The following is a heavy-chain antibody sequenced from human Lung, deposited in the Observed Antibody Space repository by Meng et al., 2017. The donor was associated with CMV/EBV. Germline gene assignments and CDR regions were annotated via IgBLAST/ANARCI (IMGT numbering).Heavy chain of an antibody. V-gene: IGHV1-18*04. CDR2: ISAYRGNT. CDR1: TFNNYG. CDR3: ARVVVHYYARGDNADYSDY. D-gene: IGHD3-10*02. Sequence: TFNNYGLICVRQAPGKGLEWVGGISAYRGNTNCAKKIQDRVTMTTHTSSNTAYMELRSLRSDDTAIYYCARVVVHYYARGDNADYSDYWGQGTLVTVSS. J-gene: IGHJ4*02.